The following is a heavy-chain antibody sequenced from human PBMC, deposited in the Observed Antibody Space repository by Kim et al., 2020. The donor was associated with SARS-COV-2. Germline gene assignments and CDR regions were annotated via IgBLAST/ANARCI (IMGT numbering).Heavy chain of an antibody. CDR1: GFTFSSYA. D-gene: IGHD5-12*01. CDR2: ISYDGSNK. J-gene: IGHJ5*02. Sequence: GGSLRLSCAASGFTFSSYAMHWVRQAPGKGLEWVAVISYDGSNKYYADSVKGRFTISRDNSKNTLYLQMNSLRAEDTAVYYCARDYPQYQTEWLPTTGFSFWFDPWGQGTLVTVSS. V-gene: IGHV3-30-3*01. CDR3: ARDYPQYQTEWLPTTGFSFWFDP.